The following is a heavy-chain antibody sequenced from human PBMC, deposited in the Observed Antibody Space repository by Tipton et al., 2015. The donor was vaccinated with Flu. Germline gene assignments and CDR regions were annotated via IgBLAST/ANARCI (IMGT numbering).Heavy chain of an antibody. CDR3: ARSASAYDHVWEGSYYFDF. V-gene: IGHV4-39*01. J-gene: IGHJ4*02. CDR2: LYDSGIT. D-gene: IGHD3-16*01. Sequence: TLSLTCTVFCGSIGSSTYYWGWIRQPPGKGLEWIGSLYDSGITYYNPSLKSRVTISLDTSKNQFSLKLISVTAADTAVYYCARSASAYDHVWEGSYYFDFWGQGTLVTVSS. CDR1: CGSIGSSTYY.